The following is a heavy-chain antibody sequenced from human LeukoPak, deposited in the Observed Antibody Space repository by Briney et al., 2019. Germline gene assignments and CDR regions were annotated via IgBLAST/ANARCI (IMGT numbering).Heavy chain of an antibody. Sequence: PGGSLRLSCAASGFTFSSYAMHWVRQAPGKGLEWVAVISYDGSNKYYADSVKGRFTISRDNSKNTLYLQMNSLRAEDTAVYYCARGDCTNGVCYTNYYYYYGMDVWGQGTTVTVSS. J-gene: IGHJ6*02. V-gene: IGHV3-30-3*01. CDR1: GFTFSSYA. CDR2: ISYDGSNK. CDR3: ARGDCTNGVCYTNYYYYYGMDV. D-gene: IGHD2-8*01.